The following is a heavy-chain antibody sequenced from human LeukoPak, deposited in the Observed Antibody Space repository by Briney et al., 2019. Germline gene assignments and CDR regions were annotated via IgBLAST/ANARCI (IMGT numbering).Heavy chain of an antibody. V-gene: IGHV4-59*02. J-gene: IGHJ4*02. CDR2: ISYSGTT. Sequence: SETLSLTCTVSGASVSSYFWSWIRLPPGKGLEWIGYISYSGTTNYNPSLRSRVTISVDTSKNQFSLKLSSVTAADTAVYYCAKDRAGIAAAGTVYWGQGTLVTVSS. CDR1: GASVSSYF. CDR3: AKDRAGIAAAGTVY. D-gene: IGHD6-13*01.